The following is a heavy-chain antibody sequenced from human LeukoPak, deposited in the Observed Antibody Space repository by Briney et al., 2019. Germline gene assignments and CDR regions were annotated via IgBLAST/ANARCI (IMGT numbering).Heavy chain of an antibody. V-gene: IGHV3-74*01. CDR3: ARDVAAAGTLDY. J-gene: IGHJ4*02. CDR1: GFTFSNNW. D-gene: IGHD6-13*01. CDR2: INSDGSTT. Sequence: GGSLRLSCAASGFTFSNNWMHWVRQAPGKGLVWVSRINSDGSTTTYADSVKGRFTISRDNAKNTLYLQMNSLRAEDTAVYYCARDVAAAGTLDYWGQGTLVTVSS.